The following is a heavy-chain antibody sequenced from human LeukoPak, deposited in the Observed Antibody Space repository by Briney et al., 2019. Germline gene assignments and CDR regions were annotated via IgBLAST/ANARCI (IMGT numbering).Heavy chain of an antibody. D-gene: IGHD3-3*01. CDR1: GYAFTSYY. J-gene: IGHJ4*02. CDR3: ARVEGVVALLGLGY. Sequence: ASVKVSCKASGYAFTSYYMYWVRQAPGQGLEWMGVINPSGGSTNYAQKFQGRVTMTRDTSTSTVYMELSSLRSEDTAVYYCARVEGVVALLGLGYWGQGTLVTVSS. CDR2: INPSGGST. V-gene: IGHV1-46*01.